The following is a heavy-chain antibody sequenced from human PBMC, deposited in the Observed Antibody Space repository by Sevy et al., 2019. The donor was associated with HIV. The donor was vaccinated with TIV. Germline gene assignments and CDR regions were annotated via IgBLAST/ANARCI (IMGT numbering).Heavy chain of an antibody. CDR2: VSGSSNYI. CDR3: ARGPPDGSYDYFDY. D-gene: IGHD1-26*01. V-gene: IGHV3-21*06. Sequence: GGSLRLSCVASGFTFITYNMNWVRQAPGKGLEWVSSVSGSSNYIYYAESLKGRFIISRDNAKNTLYLQINSLRADDTAVYYCARGPPDGSYDYFDYWGQGTLVTVSS. CDR1: GFTFITYN. J-gene: IGHJ4*02.